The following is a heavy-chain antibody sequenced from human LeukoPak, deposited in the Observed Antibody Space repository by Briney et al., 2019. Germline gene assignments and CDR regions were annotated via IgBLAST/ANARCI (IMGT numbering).Heavy chain of an antibody. CDR2: IYYSGST. CDR3: ASGYDLWSGRRFDY. CDR1: GGSISSSSYY. V-gene: IGHV4-39*01. D-gene: IGHD3-3*01. J-gene: IGHJ4*02. Sequence: SETLSLTCTVSGGSISSSSYYWGWIRQPPGKGLEWIGSIYYSGSTYYNPSLKSRVTISVDTSKNQFSLKLSSVTAADTAVYYCASGYDLWSGRRFDYWGQGTLVTVPS.